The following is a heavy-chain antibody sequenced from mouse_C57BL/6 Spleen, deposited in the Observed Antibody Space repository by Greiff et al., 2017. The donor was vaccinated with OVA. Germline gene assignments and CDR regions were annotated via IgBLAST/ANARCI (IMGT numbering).Heavy chain of an antibody. CDR2: IRYDGSN. V-gene: IGHV3-6*01. CDR1: GYSITSGYY. D-gene: IGHD3-2*02. J-gene: IGHJ2*01. CDR3: AREDSSGLDD. Sequence: EVKLMESGPGLVKPSQSLSLTCSVTGYSITSGYYWNWIRQFPGNKLEWMGYIRYDGSNNYNPSLKNRISITRDTYKDQFFLKLESVTTEDTATYYCAREDSSGLDDWGQGTTLTVSS.